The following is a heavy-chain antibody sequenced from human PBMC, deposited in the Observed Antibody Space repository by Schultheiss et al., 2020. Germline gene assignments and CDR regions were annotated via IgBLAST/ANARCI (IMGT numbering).Heavy chain of an antibody. D-gene: IGHD4-23*01. V-gene: IGHV4-61*02. CDR3: ARGSYGGNSIYFDY. CDR1: GGSFSSTSYY. J-gene: IGHJ4*02. Sequence: SETLSLTCTVSGGSFSSTSYYWGWIRQPAGKGLEWIGRIYTSGSTNYNPSLKSRVTMSVDTSKNQFSLKLSSVTAADTAVYYCARGSYGGNSIYFDYWGQGTLVTVSS. CDR2: IYTSGST.